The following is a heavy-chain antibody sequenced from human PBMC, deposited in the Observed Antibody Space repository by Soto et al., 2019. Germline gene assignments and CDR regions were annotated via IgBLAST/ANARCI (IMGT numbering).Heavy chain of an antibody. D-gene: IGHD3-16*02. V-gene: IGHV3-73*01. J-gene: IGHJ4*02. CDR1: GFSFSGSV. Sequence: GGSLRLSCAASGFSFSGSVMHWVRQASGKGLEWVGLIRSKANSYATAYAASVKGRFTISRDDSKNTVYLQMNSLKTEDTAVYYCTRDGLRLGELSYDYWGQGILVTVS. CDR2: IRSKANSYAT. CDR3: TRDGLRLGELSYDY.